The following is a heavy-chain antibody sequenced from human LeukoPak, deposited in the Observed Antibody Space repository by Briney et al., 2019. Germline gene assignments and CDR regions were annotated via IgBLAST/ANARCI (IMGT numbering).Heavy chain of an antibody. CDR1: GYTFTKYG. Sequence: ASVKVSCKASGYTFTKYGISRVRQAPGQGLEWMGWISAYNGNTNYAQKLQGRVTMTTDTSTSTAYMELRSLRSDDTAVYYCARIRRNYYDSSGYEAFDIWGQGTMVTVSS. D-gene: IGHD3-22*01. J-gene: IGHJ3*02. CDR2: ISAYNGNT. V-gene: IGHV1-18*01. CDR3: ARIRRNYYDSSGYEAFDI.